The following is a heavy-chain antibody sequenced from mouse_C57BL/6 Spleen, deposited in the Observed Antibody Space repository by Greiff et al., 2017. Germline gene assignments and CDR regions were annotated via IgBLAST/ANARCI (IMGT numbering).Heavy chain of an antibody. CDR3: AREPYYGSSYDAMDD. V-gene: IGHV1-53*01. CDR1: SYTFTSYW. CDR2: INPSNGGT. Sequence: VQLQQPGTELVKPGASVKLSCKASSYTFTSYWMHWVKQRPGQGLEWIGNINPSNGGTNYNEKFKSKATLTVDKSSSTAYMQLSSLTSEDSAVYYCAREPYYGSSYDAMDDWGQGTSVTVSS. J-gene: IGHJ4*01. D-gene: IGHD1-1*01.